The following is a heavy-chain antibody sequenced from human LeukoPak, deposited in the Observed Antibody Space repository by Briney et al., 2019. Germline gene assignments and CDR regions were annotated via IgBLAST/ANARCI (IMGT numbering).Heavy chain of an antibody. Sequence: SETLSLTCAVSGGSISPYYWSWIRQPPGRGLEWIGYISASGSTYYNPSLKSRVTISVDTSKNQFSLKLSSVTAADTAVYYCVSTLRGYCSSTSCYTAGHLDYWGQGTLVTVSS. J-gene: IGHJ4*02. CDR2: ISASGST. CDR1: GGSISPYY. CDR3: VSTLRGYCSSTSCYTAGHLDY. D-gene: IGHD2-2*02. V-gene: IGHV4-4*09.